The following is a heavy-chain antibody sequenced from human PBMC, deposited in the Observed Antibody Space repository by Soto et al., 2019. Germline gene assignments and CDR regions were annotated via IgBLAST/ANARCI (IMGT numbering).Heavy chain of an antibody. V-gene: IGHV4-4*02. CDR1: SGSISSSNW. CDR2: IYHSGST. D-gene: IGHD6-19*01. Sequence: QVQLQESGPGLVKPSGTLSLTCAVSSGSISSSNWWSWVRQPPGKGLEWIGEIYHSGSTNYNPSLKSRVTISVDKSKNQFSLQLSSVTAADTAVYYCASTAEQWLVHRYEYFQHWGQGTLVTVSS. J-gene: IGHJ1*01. CDR3: ASTAEQWLVHRYEYFQH.